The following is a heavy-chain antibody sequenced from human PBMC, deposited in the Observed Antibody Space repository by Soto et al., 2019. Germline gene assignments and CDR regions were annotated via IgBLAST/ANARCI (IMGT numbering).Heavy chain of an antibody. V-gene: IGHV3-49*02. D-gene: IGHD3-3*01. J-gene: IGHJ4*02. Sequence: GRFTISRDDSKSIAYLQMNSLKTEDTAVYYCTASSAYDFYLDYWGLGTLVTVSS. CDR3: TASSAYDFYLDY.